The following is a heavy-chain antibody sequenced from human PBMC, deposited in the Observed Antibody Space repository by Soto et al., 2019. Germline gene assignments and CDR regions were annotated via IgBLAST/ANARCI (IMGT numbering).Heavy chain of an antibody. D-gene: IGHD3-22*01. CDR3: ARDRSGLGGYYYYYMDV. CDR2: IIPILGIA. Sequence: QVQLVQSGAEVKKPGSSVKVSCKASGGTFSSYTISWVRQAPGQGLEWMGRIIPILGIANYAQKFQGRVTITADKSTSTAYMELSSLRSEDTAVYYCARDRSGLGGYYYYYMDVWGKGTTVTVSS. CDR1: GGTFSSYT. J-gene: IGHJ6*03. V-gene: IGHV1-69*08.